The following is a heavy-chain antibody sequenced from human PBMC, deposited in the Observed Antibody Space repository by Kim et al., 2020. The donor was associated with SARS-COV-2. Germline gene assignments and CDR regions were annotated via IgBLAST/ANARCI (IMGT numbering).Heavy chain of an antibody. CDR2: IKSKTDGGTT. Sequence: GGSLRLSCAASGFTFSNAWMSWVRQAPGKGLEWVGRIKSKTDGGTTDYAAPVKGRFTISRDDSKNTLYLQMNSLKTEDTAVYYCTTQTCSGGSCRFDYWGQGTLVTVSS. D-gene: IGHD2-15*01. CDR3: TTQTCSGGSCRFDY. CDR1: GFTFSNAW. J-gene: IGHJ4*02. V-gene: IGHV3-15*01.